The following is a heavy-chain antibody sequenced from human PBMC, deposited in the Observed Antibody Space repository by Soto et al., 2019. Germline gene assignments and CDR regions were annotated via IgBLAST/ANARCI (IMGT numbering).Heavy chain of an antibody. V-gene: IGHV1-18*04. J-gene: IGHJ5*02. CDR1: GYPFSKYG. Sequence: QLQLVQSGGEVKKPGASVRVSCEAYGYPFSKYGISWIRQAPGQGLEWMGWIKPDNGNTDYAQKFQGRVTMTTDTSPNTAYMELRSLRSDDTAVYYCATSYDSGFDPWGQGTLVSVSS. D-gene: IGHD5-12*01. CDR2: IKPDNGNT. CDR3: ATSYDSGFDP.